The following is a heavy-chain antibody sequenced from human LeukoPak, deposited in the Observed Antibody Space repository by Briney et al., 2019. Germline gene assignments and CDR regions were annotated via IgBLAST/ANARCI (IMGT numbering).Heavy chain of an antibody. J-gene: IGHJ4*02. CDR3: ARDGGYSGYGLDY. V-gene: IGHV4-59*01. CDR2: VYYSGST. CDR1: GGSISSYY. Sequence: SETLSLTCTVSGGSISSYYWSWIRQPPGKGLEWIAYVYYSGSTNYNPSLTSRVTISVDTSKNQFSLKLYSLTAADTAVFYCARDGGYSGYGLDYWGQGTLVTVSS. D-gene: IGHD5-12*01.